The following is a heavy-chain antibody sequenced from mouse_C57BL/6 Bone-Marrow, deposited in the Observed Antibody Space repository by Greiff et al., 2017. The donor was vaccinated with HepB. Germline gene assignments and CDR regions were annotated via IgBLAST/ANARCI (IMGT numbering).Heavy chain of an antibody. CDR2: IDPANGNT. Sequence: VQLKESVAELVRPGASVKLSCTASGFNIKNTYMHWVKQRPEQGLEWIGRIDPANGNTKYAPKFQSKATITADTSANKSYLQLSSLTSEDTAIYYCANYYGSSYKFAYWGQGTLVTVSA. J-gene: IGHJ3*01. CDR3: ANYYGSSYKFAY. V-gene: IGHV14-3*01. CDR1: GFNIKNTY. D-gene: IGHD1-1*01.